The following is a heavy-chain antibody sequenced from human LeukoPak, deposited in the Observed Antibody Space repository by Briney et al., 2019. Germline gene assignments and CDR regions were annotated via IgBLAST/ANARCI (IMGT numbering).Heavy chain of an antibody. D-gene: IGHD2-15*01. Sequence: PGASVKVSCKTSGYTFTSYYIHWVRQAPGQGLEWMGIIKPSGGSTRCAQKFQGRVTMTRDTSTSTVYMELSSLKPEDTAVYYCARDGPYLCSGGSCHSLKYYAMDVWGQGTTVTVSS. J-gene: IGHJ6*02. CDR2: IKPSGGST. CDR1: GYTFTSYY. V-gene: IGHV1-46*01. CDR3: ARDGPYLCSGGSCHSLKYYAMDV.